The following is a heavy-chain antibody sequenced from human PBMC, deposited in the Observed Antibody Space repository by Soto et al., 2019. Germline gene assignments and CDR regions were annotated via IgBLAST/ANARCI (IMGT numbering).Heavy chain of an antibody. V-gene: IGHV3-21*01. CDR1: GFTFRSFT. CDR3: TREASRDGSDRGWFDP. D-gene: IGHD6-25*01. Sequence: PGGSLRLSCAASGFTFRSFTMNWVRQAPGKGLEWVSTISSNSAYIYYTDALRGRFTISRDNAKNSLHLQMNSLRAEDTAVYYCTREASRDGSDRGWFDPWGPGTLVTVSS. CDR2: ISSNSAYI. J-gene: IGHJ5*02.